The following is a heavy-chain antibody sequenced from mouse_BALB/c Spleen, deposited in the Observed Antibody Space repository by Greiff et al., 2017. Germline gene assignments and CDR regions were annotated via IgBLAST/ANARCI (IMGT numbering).Heavy chain of an antibody. D-gene: IGHD2-1*01. J-gene: IGHJ4*01. Sequence: QVQLQQSGAELAKPGASVKMSCKASGYTFTSYWMHWVKQRPGQGLEWIGYINPSTGYTEYNQKFKDKATLTADKSSSTAYMQLSSLTSEDSAVYYCARLGGNYEDAMDYWGQGTSVTVSS. CDR1: GYTFTSYW. CDR3: ARLGGNYEDAMDY. V-gene: IGHV1-7*01. CDR2: INPSTGYT.